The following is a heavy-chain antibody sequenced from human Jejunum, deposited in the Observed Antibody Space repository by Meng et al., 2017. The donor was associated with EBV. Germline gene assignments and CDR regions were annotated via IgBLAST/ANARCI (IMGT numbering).Heavy chain of an antibody. CDR2: IHHSGST. J-gene: IGHJ4*02. D-gene: IGHD5-24*01. V-gene: IGHV4-4*02. CDR3: ARDRGVEDY. Sequence: QGPGQGLLKPTRTLSLTCAGSGGSISTDNWWSWVRPPPGKGLEYIGEIHHSGSTKYNPSLKSRVTISVDKSNNHFSLKLSSVTAADTAVYYCARDRGVEDYWGQGTLVTVSS. CDR1: GGSISTDNW.